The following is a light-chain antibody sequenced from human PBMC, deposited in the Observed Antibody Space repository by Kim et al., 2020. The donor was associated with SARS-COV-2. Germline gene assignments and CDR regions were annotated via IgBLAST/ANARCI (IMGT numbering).Light chain of an antibody. V-gene: IGKV1-39*01. Sequence: DIQMTQSPSSLSASVGDRVTITCRTTQSISSHLNWYQQKPGRAPKLLISAASTLQGGVPSRFSGSGSETDFTLTIRSLQPDDFATYFCQQSYITPFTFGPGTKVDIK. J-gene: IGKJ3*01. CDR1: QSISSH. CDR2: AAS. CDR3: QQSYITPFT.